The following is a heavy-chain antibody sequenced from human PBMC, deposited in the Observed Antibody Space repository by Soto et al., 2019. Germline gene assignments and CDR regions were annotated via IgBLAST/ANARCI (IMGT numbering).Heavy chain of an antibody. J-gene: IGHJ4*02. Sequence: QVQLQESGPGLVKPSQTLSLTCTVSGASINSGGYYWSWIRQLPGKGLEWIGQIYFSGSTYYNPSLESRVIISLDTAQNQFSLKLSSVTAADTAVYYCAGGNAWEVLLANWGQGTLVTVSS. D-gene: IGHD1-26*01. V-gene: IGHV4-31*03. CDR2: IYFSGST. CDR3: AGGNAWEVLLAN. CDR1: GASINSGGYY.